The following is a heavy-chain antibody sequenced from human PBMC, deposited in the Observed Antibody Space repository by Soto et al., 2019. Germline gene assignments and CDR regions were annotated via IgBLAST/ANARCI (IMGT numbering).Heavy chain of an antibody. Sequence: GGSLRLSCAASGFTFSSYAMSWVRQAPGKGLEWVSAISGSGGSTYYADSVKGRFTISRDNSKNTLYLQMNSLRAEDTAVYYCAKVLNIAAAVRGNFDYWGQGTLVTVSS. V-gene: IGHV3-23*01. CDR1: GFTFSSYA. CDR2: ISGSGGST. D-gene: IGHD6-13*01. J-gene: IGHJ4*02. CDR3: AKVLNIAAAVRGNFDY.